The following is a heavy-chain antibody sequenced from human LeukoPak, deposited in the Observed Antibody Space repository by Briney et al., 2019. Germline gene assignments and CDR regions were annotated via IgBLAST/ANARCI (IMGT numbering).Heavy chain of an antibody. D-gene: IGHD3-22*01. V-gene: IGHV3-23*01. Sequence: GGSLRLSCAASGFTFSSYAMSWVRQAPGKGLEWVAGISGSGDNTYYADSVKGRFTISRDNSKNTLYVQVNSLGTEDTAAYYCAKGSYYDSSGSFYFDYWGQGTLVTVSS. CDR1: GFTFSSYA. CDR2: ISGSGDNT. CDR3: AKGSYYDSSGSFYFDY. J-gene: IGHJ4*02.